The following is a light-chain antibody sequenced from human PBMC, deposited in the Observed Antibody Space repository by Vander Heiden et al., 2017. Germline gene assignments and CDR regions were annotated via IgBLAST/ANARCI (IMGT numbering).Light chain of an antibody. Sequence: SYVLTQPPSVSVAPGQTATIICRGDNSGSENVHWYQHKPGQAPVLVVYDDSDRPSGIPERFSGSNSGSTATLTISRVEAGDEAAYYCQLWDATDDHVVFGGGTKLTVL. V-gene: IGLV3-21*02. CDR1: NSGSEN. CDR3: QLWDATDDHVV. J-gene: IGLJ2*01. CDR2: DDS.